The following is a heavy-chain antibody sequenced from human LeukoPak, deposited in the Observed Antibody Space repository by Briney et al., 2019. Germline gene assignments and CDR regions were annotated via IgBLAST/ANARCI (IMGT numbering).Heavy chain of an antibody. Sequence: ASVKVSCKASGYTFTGYYIHWVRQAPGQGLEWMGWINPNSGGTNYAQKFQGRVTMTRDTSISTAYMELSRLRSDDTAVYYCASSSSWPNWYFDLWGRGTLVTVSS. CDR1: GYTFTGYY. J-gene: IGHJ2*01. D-gene: IGHD6-13*01. V-gene: IGHV1-2*02. CDR2: INPNSGGT. CDR3: ASSSSWPNWYFDL.